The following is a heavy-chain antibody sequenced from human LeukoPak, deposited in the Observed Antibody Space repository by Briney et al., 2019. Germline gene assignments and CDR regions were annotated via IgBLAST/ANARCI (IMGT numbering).Heavy chain of an antibody. CDR3: ARVQGYCSVASCFPHY. V-gene: IGHV7-4-1*02. Sequence: ASVKVSCKASGYTFTGFAISCMRQAPGQGLDWMGWINTNTGNPTYAQGFTGRFVFSLDTSVSTAYLQISSLKAEDTAVYYCARVQGYCSVASCFPHYWGQGTLVTVSS. J-gene: IGHJ4*02. CDR2: INTNTGNP. D-gene: IGHD2-15*01. CDR1: GYTFTGFA.